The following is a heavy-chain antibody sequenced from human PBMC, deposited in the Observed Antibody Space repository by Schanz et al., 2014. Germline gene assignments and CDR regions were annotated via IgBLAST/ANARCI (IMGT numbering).Heavy chain of an antibody. CDR1: GFAFSVYG. V-gene: IGHV3-33*01. CDR3: ARLPVGYGSGIWDV. CDR2: IWSDGSTK. J-gene: IGHJ6*02. D-gene: IGHD3-10*01. Sequence: QVQMVESGGGVVQPGRSLRLSCAASGFAFSVYGMHWVRQAPGKGPEWVAVIWSDGSTKYYADSVKGRFTISRDNSKNTLYLQMNSLRADDTAVYFCARLPVGYGSGIWDVWGQGTLVTVSS.